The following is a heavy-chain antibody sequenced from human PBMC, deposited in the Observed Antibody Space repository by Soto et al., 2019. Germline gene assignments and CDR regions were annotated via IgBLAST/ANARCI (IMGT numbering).Heavy chain of an antibody. CDR1: GFTFSTYS. D-gene: IGHD3-3*01. V-gene: IGHV3-48*01. CDR3: ARAPAIALFSSGSNYYYRDS. J-gene: IGHJ6*03. CDR2: ISSRSSTI. Sequence: EVQLVESGGGLVQPGGSLRLSCAASGFTFSTYSMNWVRQAPGKGLEWLSYISSRSSTIYYADSVKGRFTISRDSAKNSLLLQMNSMRAEDTDVYYCARAPAIALFSSGSNYYYRDSWGKGTTVTV.